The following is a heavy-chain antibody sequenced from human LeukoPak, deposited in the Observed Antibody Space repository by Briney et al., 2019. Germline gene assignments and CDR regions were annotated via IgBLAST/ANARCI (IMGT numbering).Heavy chain of an antibody. CDR1: GGAISSYY. D-gene: IGHD3-10*01. Sequence: SETLSLTRTVSGGAISSYYWSWIRQPPAKGLEWIGYIYYSGSTNYNPSLKSRVTISVDTSKNQFSLKLSSVTAADTAVYYCARGRWFGEPHFDYWGQGTLVTVSS. CDR2: IYYSGST. CDR3: ARGRWFGEPHFDY. J-gene: IGHJ4*02. V-gene: IGHV4-59*01.